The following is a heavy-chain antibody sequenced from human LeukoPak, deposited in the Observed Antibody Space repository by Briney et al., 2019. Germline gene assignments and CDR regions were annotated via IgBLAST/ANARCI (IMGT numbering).Heavy chain of an antibody. CDR1: GYSISSGYY. V-gene: IGHV4-38-2*02. CDR3: ARGGDITMIVVVIGDAFDI. CDR2: IYHSGST. D-gene: IGHD3-22*01. J-gene: IGHJ3*02. Sequence: SETLSLTRTASGYSISSGYYWGWIRQPPGKGLEWIGTIYHSGSTYYNPSLKSRVTISVDTSKNQFSLKLSSVTAADTAVYYCARGGDITMIVVVIGDAFDIWGQGTMVTVSS.